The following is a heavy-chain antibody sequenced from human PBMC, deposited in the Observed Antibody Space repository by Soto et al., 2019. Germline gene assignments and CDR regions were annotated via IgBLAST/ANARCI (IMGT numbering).Heavy chain of an antibody. V-gene: IGHV3-30*18. D-gene: IGHD2-15*01. CDR3: AKSGYCSGGNCYWYFDL. J-gene: IGHJ2*01. Sequence: QGQVVESGGGVVQPGRSLRLSCAASGFTFSRYGIHWVRQAPGKGLEWVAVISYDGSNQYYADSVKGRFPISRDNSKNTLYLQMNSLRAEETAVYYCAKSGYCSGGNCYWYFDLWGRGTLVTVSS. CDR2: ISYDGSNQ. CDR1: GFTFSRYG.